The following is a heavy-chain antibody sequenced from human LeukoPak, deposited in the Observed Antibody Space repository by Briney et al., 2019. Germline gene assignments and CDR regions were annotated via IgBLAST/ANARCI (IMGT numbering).Heavy chain of an antibody. CDR2: MNPNNGNT. CDR3: VRDGEGVAISVNYWFDP. J-gene: IGHJ5*02. CDR1: GFTFTSYD. Sequence: ASVKVSCKASGFTFTSYDIDWVRQASGQGLEWMGWMNPNNGNTGYAQKFQGRVTMTRDTSISTAYMELRGLRSEDTAVYYCVRDGEGVAISVNYWFDPWGQGTLVTVSS. D-gene: IGHD3-10*01. V-gene: IGHV1-8*01.